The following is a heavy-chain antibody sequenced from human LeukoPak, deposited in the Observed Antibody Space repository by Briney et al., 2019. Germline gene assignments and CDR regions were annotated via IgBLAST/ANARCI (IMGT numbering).Heavy chain of an antibody. Sequence: GGSLRLSCAASGFTFSSYAMHWVRQAPGKGLEYVSAISSNGGSTYYANSVKGRFTISRDNSKNTLYLQMGSLRAEDIAVYYCARGDSSGYYSHYWGQGTLVTVSS. CDR2: ISSNGGST. D-gene: IGHD3-22*01. CDR1: GFTFSSYA. J-gene: IGHJ4*02. CDR3: ARGDSSGYYSHY. V-gene: IGHV3-64*01.